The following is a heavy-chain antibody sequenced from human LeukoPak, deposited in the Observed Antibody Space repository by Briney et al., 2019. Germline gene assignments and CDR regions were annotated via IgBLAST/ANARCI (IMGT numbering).Heavy chain of an antibody. J-gene: IGHJ4*02. CDR2: IWLDGSHE. V-gene: IGHV3-33*06. CDR1: GFTFSKYG. CDR3: AKRGVVVRVILIGFHKEAYYFDS. Sequence: SGGSLRLSCAASGFTFSKYGMHWVRQAPGKGLEWVAIIWLDGSHEYYADSVKGRFTISRDNPKNTLYLQMNSLRAEDTAVYFCAKRGVVVRVILIGFHKEAYYFDSWGQGALVSVSS. D-gene: IGHD3-10*01.